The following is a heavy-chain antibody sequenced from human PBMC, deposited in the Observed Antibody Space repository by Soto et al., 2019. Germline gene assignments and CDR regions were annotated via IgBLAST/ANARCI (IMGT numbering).Heavy chain of an antibody. Sequence: RRLSCAASGFPFSSYWMNWVRQAPGKGLVWVSRINSDGSRTSYADSVKGRFTISRDNAKNTPYLQMNSLRVEDTAVYYCAGGYGFDYWGQGTLVTVSS. CDR1: GFPFSSYW. V-gene: IGHV3-74*01. D-gene: IGHD5-12*01. CDR2: INSDGSRT. CDR3: AGGYGFDY. J-gene: IGHJ4*02.